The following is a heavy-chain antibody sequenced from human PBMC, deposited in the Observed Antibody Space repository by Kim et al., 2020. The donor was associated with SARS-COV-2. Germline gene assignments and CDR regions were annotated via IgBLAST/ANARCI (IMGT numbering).Heavy chain of an antibody. CDR3: AVYYDSAGLEPGGFDY. CDR2: IYSGGST. Sequence: GGSLRLSCAASGFTVSRNHMSWVRQAPGKGLEWVSVIYSGGSTYYADSVKGRFTISRDNSKNTLYLQMNSLRAEDTAVYYCAVYYDSAGLEPGGFDYWGQGILVTVSS. CDR1: GFTVSRNH. V-gene: IGHV3-53*01. D-gene: IGHD3-22*01. J-gene: IGHJ4*02.